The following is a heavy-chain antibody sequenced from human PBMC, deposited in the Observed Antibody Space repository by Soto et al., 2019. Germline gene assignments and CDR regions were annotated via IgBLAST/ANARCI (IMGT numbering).Heavy chain of an antibody. V-gene: IGHV3-23*01. Sequence: GGSLRLSCVASGFTFENYAMSWVRQAPGKGLEWVSAISGSGGTTYYSDSVKGRFTISRDNSKDTVYLQMNDLRVEDAAEYFCAKDSWAIFGVPAGEYYAMDVWGQGTTVTVSS. J-gene: IGHJ6*02. CDR2: ISGSGGTT. D-gene: IGHD3-3*01. CDR3: AKDSWAIFGVPAGEYYAMDV. CDR1: GFTFENYA.